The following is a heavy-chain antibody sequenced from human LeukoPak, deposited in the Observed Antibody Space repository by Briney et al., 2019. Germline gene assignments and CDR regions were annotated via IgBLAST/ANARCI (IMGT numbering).Heavy chain of an antibody. CDR2: ISAYNGNT. CDR3: GRERGGGEIAEYNWFDP. Sequence: ASVKVSCKASGYTFTSYGISWVRQAPGQGLEWMGWISAYNGNTNYAQKLQGRVTMTTNTSTSTAYMELRSLRSDDTAVYYCGRERGGGEIAEYNWFDPWGQGTLVTVSS. V-gene: IGHV1-18*04. J-gene: IGHJ5*02. D-gene: IGHD3-16*01. CDR1: GYTFTSYG.